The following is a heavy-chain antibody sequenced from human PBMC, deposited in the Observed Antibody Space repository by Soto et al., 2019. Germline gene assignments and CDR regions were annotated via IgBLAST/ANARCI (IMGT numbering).Heavy chain of an antibody. J-gene: IGHJ5*02. D-gene: IGHD3-3*01. CDR1: GFSFSSYA. CDR3: VKGFWSGYYRNWFDP. CDR2: ISSNGGST. Sequence: AGGSLRLSCSASGFSFSSYAMHWVRQAPGKGLEYVSAISSNGGSTYYADSVKGRFTISRDNSKNTLYLQMSSLRAEDTAVYYCVKGFWSGYYRNWFDPWGQGTLVTVSS. V-gene: IGHV3-64D*06.